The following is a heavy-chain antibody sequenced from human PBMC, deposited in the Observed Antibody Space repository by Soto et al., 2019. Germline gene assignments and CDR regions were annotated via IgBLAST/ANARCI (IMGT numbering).Heavy chain of an antibody. V-gene: IGHV3-7*01. CDR1: GFTFSSDW. J-gene: IGHJ4*02. Sequence: PGGFLRLSCAASGFTFSSDWMHWVRQAPGKGLEWVANIKQDGSEKYYVDSVKGRFTISRDNAKNSLYLQMNSLRAEDTAVYYCATFSYYFDYWGQGTLVTVSS. D-gene: IGHD6-6*01. CDR2: IKQDGSEK. CDR3: ATFSYYFDY.